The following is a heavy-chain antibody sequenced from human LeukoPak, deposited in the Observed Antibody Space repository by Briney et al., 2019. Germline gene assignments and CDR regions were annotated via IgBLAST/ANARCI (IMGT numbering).Heavy chain of an antibody. V-gene: IGHV4-38-2*02. D-gene: IGHD3-10*01. Sequence: SETLSLTCTVSGGSISSGYYWGWVRQPPGQGLEWIVSIYHSGTTYYNPSLKSRVTISVDTSKNQFSLKLSSVTAADTAVYYCARVYYHGSGSNYFDYWGQGTLVTVSS. CDR3: ARVYYHGSGSNYFDY. CDR1: GGSISSGYY. J-gene: IGHJ4*02. CDR2: IYHSGTT.